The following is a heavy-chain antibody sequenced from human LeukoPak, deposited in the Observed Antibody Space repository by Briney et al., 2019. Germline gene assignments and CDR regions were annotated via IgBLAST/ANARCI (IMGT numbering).Heavy chain of an antibody. CDR2: ISAYNGNT. CDR3: ARVLLGYGDINWFDP. V-gene: IGHV1-18*01. CDR1: GYTFTSYG. J-gene: IGHJ5*02. Sequence: ASVKVSCKASGYTFTSYGISWVRQAPGQGLEWMGWISAYNGNTNYAQKLQGRVTMTTDTSTSTAYMELRSLRSDDTAVYYCARVLLGYGDINWFDPWGQGTLVTVSS. D-gene: IGHD4-17*01.